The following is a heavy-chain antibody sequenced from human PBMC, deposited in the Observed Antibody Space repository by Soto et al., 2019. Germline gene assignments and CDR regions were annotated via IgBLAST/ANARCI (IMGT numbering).Heavy chain of an antibody. D-gene: IGHD3-3*02. CDR3: ARDLAEGDH. J-gene: IGHJ4*02. V-gene: IGHV1-46*01. CDR1: GYTFTHYY. CDR2: INPASGST. Sequence: QVQLVQSGAEVKKPGASVKLSCRTSGYTFTHYYIHGVRQAPGQGLEWLAIINPASGSTNYAQDFQGRLTLTMDTSTTTVYIELSGLRAEDTASFYCARDLAEGDHWGQGTLVTVSA.